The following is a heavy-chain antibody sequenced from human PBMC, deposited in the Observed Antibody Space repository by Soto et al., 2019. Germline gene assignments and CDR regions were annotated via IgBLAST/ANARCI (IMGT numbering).Heavy chain of an antibody. Sequence: PSETLSLTCAVYGGSFSGYYWSWIRQPPGKGLEWIGEINHSGSTNYNPSLKSRVTISVDTSKNQFSLKLSSVTAADTAVYYCARGPGYDYVWGSYRRGPYYFDYWGQGTLV. CDR2: INHSGST. V-gene: IGHV4-34*01. J-gene: IGHJ4*02. D-gene: IGHD3-16*02. CDR1: GGSFSGYY. CDR3: ARGPGYDYVWGSYRRGPYYFDY.